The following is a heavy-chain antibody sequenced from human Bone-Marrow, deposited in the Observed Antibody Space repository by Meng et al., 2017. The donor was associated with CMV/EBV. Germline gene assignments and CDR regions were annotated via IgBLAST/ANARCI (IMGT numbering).Heavy chain of an antibody. CDR2: INHSGST. CDR1: GGSFSGYY. J-gene: IGHJ6*02. Sequence: ESLKIYCAVYGGSFSGYYWSWIRQPPGKGLEWIGEINHSGSTNYNPSPKSRVTISVDTSKNQFSLKLSSVTAADTAVYYCARTTVTTNPHYYYYYGMDVWGQGTTVTVSS. D-gene: IGHD4-11*01. CDR3: ARTTVTTNPHYYYYYGMDV. V-gene: IGHV4-34*01.